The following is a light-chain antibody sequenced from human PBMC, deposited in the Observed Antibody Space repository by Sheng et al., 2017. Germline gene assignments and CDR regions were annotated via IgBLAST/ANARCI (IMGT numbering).Light chain of an antibody. CDR1: QSIDSTY. J-gene: IGKJ2*01. V-gene: IGKV3-20*01. Sequence: EIVLTQSPGTLSLSPGERATLSCWASQSIDSTYLAWYQQKPGQAPRLLIYGASNRATGIPDRFNGSGSGTDFTLTISGLKPEDFAVYYCQQYGSSPGTFGQGT. CDR2: GAS. CDR3: QQYGSSPGT.